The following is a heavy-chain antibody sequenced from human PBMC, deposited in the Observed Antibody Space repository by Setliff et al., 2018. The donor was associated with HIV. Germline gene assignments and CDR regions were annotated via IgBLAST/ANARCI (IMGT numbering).Heavy chain of an antibody. V-gene: IGHV4-34*01. CDR2: INHSGST. D-gene: IGHD3-10*01. CDR1: GGSFSGYY. Sequence: SETLSLTCAVYGGSFSGYYWSWIRQPPGKGLEWIGEINHSGSTNYTPSLKSRVTISVDTSKNQFSLKLSSVTAADTAVYYCARDDYYPLPYYGMDVWGQGTTVTVSS. CDR3: ARDDYYPLPYYGMDV. J-gene: IGHJ6*02.